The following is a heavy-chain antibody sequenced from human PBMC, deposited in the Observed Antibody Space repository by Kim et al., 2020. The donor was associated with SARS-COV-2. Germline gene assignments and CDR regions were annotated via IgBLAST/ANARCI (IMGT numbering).Heavy chain of an antibody. V-gene: IGHV1-69*01. J-gene: IGHJ4*02. D-gene: IGHD3-22*01. Sequence: YAQKFQGRVTITADESTSTAYMELSSLRSEDTAVYYCAAGGSGSDYSFDYWGQGTLVTVSS. CDR3: AAGGSGSDYSFDY.